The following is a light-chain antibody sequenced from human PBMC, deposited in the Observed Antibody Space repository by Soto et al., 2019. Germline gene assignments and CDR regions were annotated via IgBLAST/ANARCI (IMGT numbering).Light chain of an antibody. J-gene: IGKJ1*01. Sequence: EIVMTQSPATLSVSPGERATLSCRASQSVRSSFLAWYQQKPGQAPSLLIYGASTRATGIPARFSGSGSGTEFTLTINSLQSEDFAVYYCQQYGSSPPRTFGQGTKVEMK. CDR1: QSVRSS. CDR2: GAS. CDR3: QQYGSSPPRT. V-gene: IGKV3-15*01.